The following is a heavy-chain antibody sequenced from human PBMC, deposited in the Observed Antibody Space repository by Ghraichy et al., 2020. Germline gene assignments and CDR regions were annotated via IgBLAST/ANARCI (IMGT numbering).Heavy chain of an antibody. CDR2: TNDDSKER. CDR1: GFTFKKNW. J-gene: IGHJ6*02. D-gene: IGHD4-23*01. CDR3: ARASSVVRFYYYDGMDV. V-gene: IGHV3-7*01. Sequence: GGSLRLSCAASGFTFKKNWMGWVRQPPGKGLEWVANTNDDSKERYYVDSVKGRFTISRDNAQNSLYLQMNSLRDEDTAIYYCARASSVVRFYYYDGMDVWGQGTTVTVSS.